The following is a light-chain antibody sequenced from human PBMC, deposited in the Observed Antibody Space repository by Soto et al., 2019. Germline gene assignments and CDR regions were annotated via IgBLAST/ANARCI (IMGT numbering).Light chain of an antibody. CDR2: GAS. J-gene: IGKJ1*01. V-gene: IGKV3-20*01. CDR1: QSVSSSY. Sequence: EIVLTQSPGNLSLSPGEKATLACRASQSVSSSYLAWYQQKPGQAPRLLIYGASSRATGIPDRFSGSGSGTDFILTISRLETDYFAVYYCQQYGSSPGTFGQGNKLEMK. CDR3: QQYGSSPGT.